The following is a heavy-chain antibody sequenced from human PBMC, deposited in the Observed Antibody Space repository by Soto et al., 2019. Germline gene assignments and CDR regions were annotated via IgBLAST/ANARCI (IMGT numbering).Heavy chain of an antibody. CDR1: GGPISSYY. D-gene: IGHD3-10*01. CDR2: IYYSGST. J-gene: IGHJ4*02. V-gene: IGHV4-59*08. CDR3: ARLTRVSSADN. Sequence: SDTLSLTCTVSGGPISSYYWSWIRQPPGKGLEWIGYIYYSGSTNYNPSLKSRVTISVDTSKNQFSLKLSSVTAADTAVYYCARLTRVSSADNWGQGTLVTVSS.